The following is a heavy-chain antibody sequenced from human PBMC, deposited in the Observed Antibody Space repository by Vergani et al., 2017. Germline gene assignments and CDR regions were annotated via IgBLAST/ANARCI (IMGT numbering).Heavy chain of an antibody. Sequence: VQLQQWGGGLLKPSETLSLTCVVNGGSFTSYHWTWIRQSPGEGLEWVSDIDHTGRPDYNPSLKSRLTMSVDKSRNQFSLTLNSVTATDTAIYFCARVNTETNGHLYYYYYMDVWGQGTAVTVS. V-gene: IGHV4-34*01. CDR3: ARVNTETNGHLYYYYYMDV. J-gene: IGHJ6*03. D-gene: IGHD4-11*01. CDR1: GGSFTSYH. CDR2: IDHTGRP.